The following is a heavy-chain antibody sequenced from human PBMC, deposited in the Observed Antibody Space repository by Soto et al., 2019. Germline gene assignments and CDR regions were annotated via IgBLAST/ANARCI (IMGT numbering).Heavy chain of an antibody. Sequence: SETLSLTCTVSGGSISSYYWSWIRQPAGKGLEWIGRIYTSGSTNYNPSLKSRVTMSVDTSKNQFSLKLSSVTAADTAVYYCARACSSNSCYDVFDYWGQGTQVTVSS. J-gene: IGHJ4*02. V-gene: IGHV4-4*07. CDR2: IYTSGST. D-gene: IGHD2-2*01. CDR3: ARACSSNSCYDVFDY. CDR1: GGSISSYY.